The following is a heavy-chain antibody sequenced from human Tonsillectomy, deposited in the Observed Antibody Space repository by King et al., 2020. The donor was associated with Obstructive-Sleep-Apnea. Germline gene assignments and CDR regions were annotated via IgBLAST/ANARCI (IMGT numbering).Heavy chain of an antibody. Sequence: VQLQQWGAGLLKPSETLSLTCAVCCGSCSGYYWSWLRQPPGKGLEWIGEINHRGRTNYNPSRMSRVTISVDTSKNKFSLKLSSVTAADTARVYGARVIYGDEWDWFDGWGQGTLVT. CDR1: CGSCSGYY. CDR3: ARVIYGDEWDWFDG. V-gene: IGHV4-34*01. J-gene: IGHJ5*02. D-gene: IGHD4-17*01. CDR2: INHRGRT.